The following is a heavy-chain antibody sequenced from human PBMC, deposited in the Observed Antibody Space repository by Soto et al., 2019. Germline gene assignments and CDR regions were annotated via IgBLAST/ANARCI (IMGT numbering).Heavy chain of an antibody. D-gene: IGHD6-19*01. CDR2: IYYSGST. CDR1: GGSISSYY. V-gene: IGHV4-59*01. Sequence: PSETLSLTCTVSGGSISSYYWSWIRQPPGKGLEWIGYIYYSGSTNYNPSLKSRVTISVDTSKNQFSLKLSSVTAADTAVYYCARYIAVAGFFDYWGQGTLVTVS. J-gene: IGHJ4*02. CDR3: ARYIAVAGFFDY.